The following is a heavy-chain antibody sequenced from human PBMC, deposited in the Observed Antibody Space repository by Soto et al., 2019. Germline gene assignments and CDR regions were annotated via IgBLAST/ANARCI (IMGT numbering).Heavy chain of an antibody. J-gene: IGHJ1*01. Sequence: SETLSLTCAVYDGSLSGYYWSWIRQPPGKGLEWIGEINHSGSTNYNPSLKSRVTISVDTSKNQFSLKLSSVTAADTAVYYCARVMTNYGDSEYFQPWGQGTLVTVSS. CDR3: ARVMTNYGDSEYFQP. D-gene: IGHD1-7*01. CDR2: INHSGST. CDR1: DGSLSGYY. V-gene: IGHV4-34*01.